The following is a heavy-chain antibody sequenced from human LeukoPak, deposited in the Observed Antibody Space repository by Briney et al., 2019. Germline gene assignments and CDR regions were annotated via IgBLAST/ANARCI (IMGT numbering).Heavy chain of an antibody. CDR2: IYYSGST. CDR3: ARQRWSDYYSSGYYLNWFDP. D-gene: IGHD3-22*01. V-gene: IGHV4-59*08. J-gene: IGHJ5*02. Sequence: SETLSLTCTVSGGSISSYYWSWIRQPPGKGREWIGYIYYSGSTNYNPSLKSRVTISVDTSKTQFSLKLSSVTAADTAVYYCARQRWSDYYSSGYYLNWFDPWGQGTLVTVSS. CDR1: GGSISSYY.